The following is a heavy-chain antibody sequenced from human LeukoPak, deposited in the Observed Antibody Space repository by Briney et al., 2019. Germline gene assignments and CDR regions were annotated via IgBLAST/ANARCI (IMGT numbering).Heavy chain of an antibody. CDR1: GGSFSGYY. J-gene: IGHJ4*02. D-gene: IGHD6-19*01. CDR2: INHSGST. CDR3: ARFPWYSSGWYGSRHFDY. Sequence: SETLSLTCAVYGGSFSGYYWSWIRQPPGKGLEWIGEINHSGSTNYNPSLKSRVTISVDTSKNQFSLKMSSVTAADRAVYYCARFPWYSSGWYGSRHFDYWGQGTLVTVSS. V-gene: IGHV4-34*01.